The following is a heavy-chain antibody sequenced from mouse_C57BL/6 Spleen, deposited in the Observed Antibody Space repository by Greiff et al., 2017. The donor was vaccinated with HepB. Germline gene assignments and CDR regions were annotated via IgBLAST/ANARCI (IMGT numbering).Heavy chain of an antibody. D-gene: IGHD1-1*01. Sequence: VQLQESGPGLVAPSQSLSITCTVSGFSLTSYAISWVRQPPGEGLEWLGVIWTGGGTNYNSALKSRLSISKDNSKSQVFLKMNSLQTDDTARYYCARNYYYGSSYWYFDVWGTGTTVTVSS. CDR3: ARNYYYGSSYWYFDV. J-gene: IGHJ1*03. CDR2: IWTGGGT. CDR1: GFSLTSYA. V-gene: IGHV2-9-1*01.